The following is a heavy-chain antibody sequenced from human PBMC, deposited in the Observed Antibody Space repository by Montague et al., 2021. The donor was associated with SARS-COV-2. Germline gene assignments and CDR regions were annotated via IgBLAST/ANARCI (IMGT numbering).Heavy chain of an antibody. J-gene: IGHJ3*02. CDR1: GDSVSELRRR. Sequence: CAISGDSVSELRRRSDEHTSYLQSQFQLVCRLLHRTRWFDHYEVXMKGRISIKADTSKNQFSLQLDSVTPEDTAVYYCARGDGLGPYTGYAFDIWGQGTLVTVSS. CDR3: ARGDGLGPYTGYAFDI. D-gene: IGHD3-16*01. CDR2: LLHRTRWFD. V-gene: IGHV6-1*01.